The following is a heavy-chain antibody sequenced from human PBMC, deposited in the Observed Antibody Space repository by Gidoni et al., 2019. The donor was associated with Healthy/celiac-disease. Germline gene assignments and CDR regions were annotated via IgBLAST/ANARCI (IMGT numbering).Heavy chain of an antibody. D-gene: IGHD1-26*01. J-gene: IGHJ4*02. CDR1: GLTFSSYA. V-gene: IGHV3-30-3*01. CDR2: ISYDGSNK. Sequence: QVQLVESGGGVVQPGRSLRLSCAASGLTFSSYAMHWVRQAPGKGLEWVAVISYDGSNKYYADSVKGRFTISRDNSKNTLYLQMNSLRAEDTAVYYCARDPTKAYYFDYWGQGTLVTVSS. CDR3: ARDPTKAYYFDY.